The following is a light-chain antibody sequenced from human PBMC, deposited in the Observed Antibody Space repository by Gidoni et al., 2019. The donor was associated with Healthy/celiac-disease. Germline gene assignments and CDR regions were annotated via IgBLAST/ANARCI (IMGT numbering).Light chain of an antibody. Sequence: EIVLTQSPGTLSLSPGERATLSCRASQRVSSSYLAWYQQQPGQAPRLLIYGASSRATGIPDRFSGSGSGTDFTLTISRLEPEDFAVYYCQQYGSSLPWTFGQXTKVEIK. J-gene: IGKJ1*01. CDR3: QQYGSSLPWT. CDR2: GAS. V-gene: IGKV3-20*01. CDR1: QRVSSSY.